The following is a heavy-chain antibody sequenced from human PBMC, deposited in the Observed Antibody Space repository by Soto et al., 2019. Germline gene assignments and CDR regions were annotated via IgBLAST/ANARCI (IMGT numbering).Heavy chain of an antibody. J-gene: IGHJ4*02. D-gene: IGHD2-2*01. CDR3: ARGPGAVVPAAHFDY. CDR1: GFTVSSNC. CDR2: IYSGGST. V-gene: IGHV3-53*04. Sequence: EVQLVESGGGLVQPGGSLRLSCAASGFTVSSNCMSWVRQAPGKGLEWVAVIYSGGSTYYADSVKGLFTISRHNSQNSQYLQMNSLRAADTAVYYCARGPGAVVPAAHFDYWGQGTLVTVSS.